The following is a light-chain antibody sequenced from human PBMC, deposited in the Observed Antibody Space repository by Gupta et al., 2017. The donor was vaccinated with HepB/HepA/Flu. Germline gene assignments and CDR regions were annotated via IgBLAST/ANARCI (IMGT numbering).Light chain of an antibody. CDR1: QGVNSY. Sequence: EVVMSQSPATLSVSPGDRATLSCRASQGVNSYLAWYQQKPGQAPRLLIYGASTRATGIPARFSGSGSGTEFSLTIGSLQSEDFAVYYCQQYNNWPPLTFGGGTKVEIK. CDR3: QQYNNWPPLT. V-gene: IGKV3-15*01. CDR2: GAS. J-gene: IGKJ4*01.